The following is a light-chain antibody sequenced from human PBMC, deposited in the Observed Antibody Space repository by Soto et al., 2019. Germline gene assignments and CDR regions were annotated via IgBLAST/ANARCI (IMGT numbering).Light chain of an antibody. V-gene: IGKV3-11*01. CDR1: RSVSSY. CDR2: DAS. Sequence: EVVLTQSPGTLSLSPGERATLYCRASRSVSSYLAWYQQKPGQAPRLLIYDASNRATGIPARFSGSGSGTDFTLTISSLEPEDFAVYYCQQRSNWPITVGPGTKVDSK. J-gene: IGKJ3*01. CDR3: QQRSNWPIT.